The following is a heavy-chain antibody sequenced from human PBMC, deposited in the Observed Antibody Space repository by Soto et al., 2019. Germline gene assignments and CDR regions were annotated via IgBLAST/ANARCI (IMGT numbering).Heavy chain of an antibody. CDR2: ISGSGGST. V-gene: IGHV3-23*01. CDR1: GFTFSSYA. J-gene: IGHJ4*02. Sequence: GGSLRLSCAASGFTFSSYAMSWVRQAPGKGLEWVSAISGSGGSTYYADSVKGRFTISRDNSKNTLYLQMNSLRAEDTAVYYCAKSPSGYSSSWTLSGLDYWGQGTLVTVSS. CDR3: AKSPSGYSSSWTLSGLDY. D-gene: IGHD6-13*01.